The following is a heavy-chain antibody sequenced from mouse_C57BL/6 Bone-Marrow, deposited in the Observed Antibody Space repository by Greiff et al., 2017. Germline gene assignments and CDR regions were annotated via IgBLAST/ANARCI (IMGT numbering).Heavy chain of an antibody. CDR3: ARRDYYGSSQAY. D-gene: IGHD1-1*01. CDR2: SYPRSGNT. Sequence: VPLQQSGAELARPGASVKLSCKASGYTFTSYGISWVKQRTGQGLEWIGESYPRSGNTYYNEKFKGKATLTADKSSSTAYMELRSRTSEDSAVYFCARRDYYGSSQAYWGQGTLVTVSA. J-gene: IGHJ3*01. CDR1: GYTFTSYG. V-gene: IGHV1-81*01.